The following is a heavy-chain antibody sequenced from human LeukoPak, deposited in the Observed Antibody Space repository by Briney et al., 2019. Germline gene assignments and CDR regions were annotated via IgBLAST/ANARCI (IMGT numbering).Heavy chain of an antibody. J-gene: IGHJ6*04. Sequence: GASVKVSCKASGYTFTGYYMHWVRQAPGQGLEWMGWINPNSGGTNYAQKFQGRVTMTRDTSISTVYMELSRLRSDDTAVYYCARGGCTNGVCMESLDVWGKGTTVTVSS. V-gene: IGHV1-2*02. D-gene: IGHD2-8*01. CDR2: INPNSGGT. CDR1: GYTFTGYY. CDR3: ARGGCTNGVCMESLDV.